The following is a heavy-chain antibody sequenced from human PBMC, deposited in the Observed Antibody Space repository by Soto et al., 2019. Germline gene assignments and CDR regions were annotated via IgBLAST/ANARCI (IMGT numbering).Heavy chain of an antibody. Sequence: ASVKVSCKASGGTFSSYTISWVRQAPGQGLEWMGRIIPILGIANYAQKFQGRVTITADKSTSTAYMELSSLRSEDTAVYYCAREGYCSGGSCYYNYYYYYMDVWGKGTTVTVSS. V-gene: IGHV1-69*04. J-gene: IGHJ6*03. CDR1: GGTFSSYT. CDR2: IIPILGIA. D-gene: IGHD2-15*01. CDR3: AREGYCSGGSCYYNYYYYYMDV.